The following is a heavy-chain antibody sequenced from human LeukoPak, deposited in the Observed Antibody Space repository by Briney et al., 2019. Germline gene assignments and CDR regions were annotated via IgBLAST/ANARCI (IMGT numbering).Heavy chain of an antibody. D-gene: IGHD3-10*01. CDR2: MNPNSGNT. Sequence: ASVKVSCKASGYTFTSYDINWVRQATGQGLEWMGWMNPNSGNTGYAQKFQGRVTMTRNTSISTAYMELSSLRSEDTAVYYCARGVRMVRGVIITVYYYMDVWGKGTTVTVSS. V-gene: IGHV1-8*01. CDR3: ARGVRMVRGVIITVYYYMDV. CDR1: GYTFTSYD. J-gene: IGHJ6*03.